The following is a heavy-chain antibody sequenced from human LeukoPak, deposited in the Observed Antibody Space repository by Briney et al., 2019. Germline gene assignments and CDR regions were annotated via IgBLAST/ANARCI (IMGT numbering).Heavy chain of an antibody. Sequence: GASVKVSCKASGYTFTSYGISGVRQAPGQGLEWMGWISAYNGNTNYAQKLQGRVTMTTDTSTSTAYMELRSLGSDDTAVYYCARDVNWNYAYRYYYFDYWGQGTLVTVSS. V-gene: IGHV1-18*01. D-gene: IGHD1-7*01. CDR2: ISAYNGNT. CDR3: ARDVNWNYAYRYYYFDY. CDR1: GYTFTSYG. J-gene: IGHJ4*02.